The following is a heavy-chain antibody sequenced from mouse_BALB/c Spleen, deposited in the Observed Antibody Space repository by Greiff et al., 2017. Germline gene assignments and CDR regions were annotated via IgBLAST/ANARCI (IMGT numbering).Heavy chain of an antibody. D-gene: IGHD1-1*01. J-gene: IGHJ2*01. Sequence: RVESGPGLVAPSQSLSITCTVSGFSLTGYGVNWVRQPPGKGLEWLGMIWGDGSTDYNSALKSRLSISKDNSKSQVFLKMNSLQTDDTARYYCARVYYYGSSYYFDYWGQGTTLTVSS. CDR2: IWGDGST. V-gene: IGHV2-6-7*01. CDR3: ARVYYYGSSYYFDY. CDR1: GFSLTGYG.